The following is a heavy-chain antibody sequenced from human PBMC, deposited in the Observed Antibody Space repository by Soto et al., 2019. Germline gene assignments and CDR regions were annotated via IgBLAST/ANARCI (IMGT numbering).Heavy chain of an antibody. D-gene: IGHD3-3*01. CDR2: INPNSGGT. CDR3: ARGHDPWSGSLYYGLDV. V-gene: IGHV1-2*02. J-gene: IGHJ6*02. CDR1: GYTFTGYY. Sequence: ASVKVCCKASGYTFTGYYMHRVRQAPGQGLEWMGWINPNSGGTNYAQKFQGRVTMTRDTSISTAYMDLSRLRSDDTAVYYCARGHDPWSGSLYYGLDVWGQGTTVTVSS.